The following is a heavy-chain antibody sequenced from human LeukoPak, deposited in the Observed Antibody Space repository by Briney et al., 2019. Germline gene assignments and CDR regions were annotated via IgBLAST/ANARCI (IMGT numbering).Heavy chain of an antibody. V-gene: IGHV3-21*01. D-gene: IGHD3-3*01. CDR2: ISSSSSYI. Sequence: SGGSLRLSCAASGFTFSSYSMNWVRQAPGKGLEWVSSISSSSSYIYYADSVKGRFTISRDNAKNSLYLQMNSLRAEDTAVYYCARDKGPPTIFGVVIQPNYYYGMDVWGQGTTVTVSS. CDR1: GFTFSSYS. J-gene: IGHJ6*02. CDR3: ARDKGPPTIFGVVIQPNYYYGMDV.